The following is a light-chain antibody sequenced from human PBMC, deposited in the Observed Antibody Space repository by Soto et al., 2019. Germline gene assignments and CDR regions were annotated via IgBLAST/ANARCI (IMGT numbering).Light chain of an antibody. CDR3: QQYNSFAPYS. Sequence: DIPMTQSPSTLSASVGERVTITCRSSQSISFWLAWYQQKPGKAPKLLIYDASTLYSGVPSRFSGSRSGREFTLTISSLQPDDFASYYCQQYNSFAPYSFGQGTKLEI. V-gene: IGKV1-5*01. CDR2: DAS. CDR1: QSISFW. J-gene: IGKJ2*03.